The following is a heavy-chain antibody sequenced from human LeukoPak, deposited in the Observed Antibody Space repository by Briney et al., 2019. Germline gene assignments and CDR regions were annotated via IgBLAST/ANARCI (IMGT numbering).Heavy chain of an antibody. J-gene: IGHJ6*02. CDR3: ARGNIVVVVAATPRYYYYGMDV. Sequence: PGGSLRLSCAASGFTFSSYAMSWVRQPPGKGLEWIGEINHSGSTNYNPSLKSRVTISVDTSKNQFSLKLSSVTAADTAVYYCARGNIVVVVAATPRYYYYGMDVWGQGTTVTVSS. CDR2: INHSGST. CDR1: GFTFSSYA. V-gene: IGHV4-34*01. D-gene: IGHD2-15*01.